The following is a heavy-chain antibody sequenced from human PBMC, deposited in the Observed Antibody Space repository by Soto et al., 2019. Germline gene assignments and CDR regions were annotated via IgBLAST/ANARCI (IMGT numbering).Heavy chain of an antibody. V-gene: IGHV4-30-4*01. CDR3: ARGNGWDFSKWFDP. D-gene: IGHD4-4*01. J-gene: IGHJ5*02. CDR1: GGSISSGDYY. CDR2: IYYSGST. Sequence: QVQLQESGPGLVKPSQTLSLTCTVSGGSISSGDYYWSWIRQPPGKGLEWIGYIYYSGSTYYNPSLKGRVTISVDTSKHQFSLKLSSVTAADTAVYYCARGNGWDFSKWFDPWGQGTLVTVSS.